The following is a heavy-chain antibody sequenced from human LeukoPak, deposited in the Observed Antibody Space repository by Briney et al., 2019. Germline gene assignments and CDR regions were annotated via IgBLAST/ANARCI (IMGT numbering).Heavy chain of an antibody. CDR3: ARAPSWGGLSSGSYYFDY. CDR2: MNPNSGNT. Sequence: GASVKVSCKASGYTFTSYDINWVRQATGQGLEWMGWMNPNSGNTGYEQKFQGRVTITRNTSISTAYMELSSLRSEDTAVYYCARAPSWGGLSSGSYYFDYWGQGTLVTVSS. D-gene: IGHD6-19*01. J-gene: IGHJ4*02. V-gene: IGHV1-8*03. CDR1: GYTFTSYD.